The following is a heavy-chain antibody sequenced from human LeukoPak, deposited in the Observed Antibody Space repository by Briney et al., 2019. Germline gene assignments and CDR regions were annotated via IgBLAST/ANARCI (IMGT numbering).Heavy chain of an antibody. D-gene: IGHD3-22*01. J-gene: IGHJ4*02. CDR2: IKQDGSEK. V-gene: IGHV3-7*01. CDR3: ARGYYYDSSGVFDY. CDR1: GFTFSSYW. Sequence: GGSLRLSCAASGFTFSSYWMSWVRQAPGKGLERVANIKQDGSEKYYVDSVKGRFTISRDNAKNSLYLQMNSLRAEDTAVYYCARGYYYDSSGVFDYWGQGTLVTVSS.